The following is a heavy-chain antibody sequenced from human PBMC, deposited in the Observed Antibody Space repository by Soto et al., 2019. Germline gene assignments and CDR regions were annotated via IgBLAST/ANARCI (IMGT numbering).Heavy chain of an antibody. D-gene: IGHD3-3*01. V-gene: IGHV3-23*01. Sequence: GSLRLSCAASGFTFSSYAMSWVRQAPGKGLEWVSAISGSGGSTYYADSVKGRFTISRDNSKNTLYLQMNSLRAEDTAVYYCGGITIFGVVRFDYWGQGTLVTVSS. CDR3: GGITIFGVVRFDY. CDR1: GFTFSSYA. J-gene: IGHJ4*02. CDR2: ISGSGGST.